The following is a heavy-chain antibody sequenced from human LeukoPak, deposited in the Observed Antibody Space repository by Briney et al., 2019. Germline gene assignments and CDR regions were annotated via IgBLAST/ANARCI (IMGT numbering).Heavy chain of an antibody. CDR1: GFTFSNYW. Sequence: PGGSLRLSCAASGFTFSNYWVHWVRQAPGKGLVWVSRINPDGSTINYADSVKGRFTISRDNSKNTVYLQMNSLRAEDTAVYYCARWYNYDRSGSPDYWGQGTLVTVSS. CDR2: INPDGSTI. J-gene: IGHJ4*02. CDR3: ARWYNYDRSGSPDY. D-gene: IGHD3-22*01. V-gene: IGHV3-74*01.